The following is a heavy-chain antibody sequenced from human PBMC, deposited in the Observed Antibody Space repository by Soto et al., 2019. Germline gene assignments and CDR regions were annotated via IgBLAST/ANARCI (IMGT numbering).Heavy chain of an antibody. CDR1: GFTFSSYS. CDR2: ISSSSSTI. CDR3: ARGYTVPSYNWFDP. D-gene: IGHD4-4*01. V-gene: IGHV3-48*02. J-gene: IGHJ5*02. Sequence: GGSLRLSCAASGFTFSSYSMNWVRPAPGKGLEWVSYISSSSSTIYYADSVKGRCTISRDNVKNSLYLQMNSLRDEDTAVYYCARGYTVPSYNWFDPWGQGTLVTVSP.